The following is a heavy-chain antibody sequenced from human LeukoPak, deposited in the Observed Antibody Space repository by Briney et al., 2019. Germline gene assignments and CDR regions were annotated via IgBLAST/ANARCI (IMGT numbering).Heavy chain of an antibody. CDR1: GFTFSNHG. J-gene: IGHJ6*03. V-gene: IGHV3-23*01. CDR2: ISPRGGGT. D-gene: IGHD5-12*01. Sequence: GGSLRLSCAASGFTFSNHGMNWVRQAPGKGLEWLSGISPRGGGTYYADSVKGRFTISRDDSKNTLSLQMNSLRVEDTAVYYCARDPYSGYDSYYYMDVWGKGTTVTISS. CDR3: ARDPYSGYDSYYYMDV.